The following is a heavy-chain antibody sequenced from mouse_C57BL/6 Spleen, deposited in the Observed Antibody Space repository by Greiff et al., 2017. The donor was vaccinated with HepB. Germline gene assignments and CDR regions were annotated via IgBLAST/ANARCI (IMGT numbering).Heavy chain of an antibody. Sequence: VQLQQSGAELVKPGASVKLSCKASGYTFTSYWMQWVKQRPGQGLEWIGEIDPSDSYTNYNQKFKGKATLTVDTSSSTAYMQLSSLTSEDSAVYYCARPSSFAYWGQWTLVTVSA. CDR3: ARPSSFAY. CDR2: IDPSDSYT. J-gene: IGHJ3*01. CDR1: GYTFTSYW. V-gene: IGHV1-50*01. D-gene: IGHD6-1*01.